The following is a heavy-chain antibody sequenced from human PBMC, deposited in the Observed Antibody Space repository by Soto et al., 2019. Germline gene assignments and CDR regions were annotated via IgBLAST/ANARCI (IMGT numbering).Heavy chain of an antibody. J-gene: IGHJ6*02. CDR3: ARVSGSSWYYYYGMDV. CDR1: GGTFSSYT. Sequence: QVQLVQSGAEVKKPGSSVKVSCKASGGTFSSYTISWVRQAPGQGLEWMGRIIPILGIANYAQKFQGRVTITADKSTSTAYRELSSLRSEDTAVYYCARVSGSSWYYYYGMDVWGQGTTVTVSS. V-gene: IGHV1-69*02. D-gene: IGHD6-13*01. CDR2: IIPILGIA.